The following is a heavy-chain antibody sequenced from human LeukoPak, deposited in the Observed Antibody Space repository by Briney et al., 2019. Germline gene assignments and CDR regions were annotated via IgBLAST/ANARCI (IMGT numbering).Heavy chain of an antibody. D-gene: IGHD3-22*01. CDR2: ISAYKGNT. J-gene: IGHJ4*02. Sequence: ASVKVSCKASGYTFTSYGISWVRQAPGQGLEWMGWISAYKGNTNYAQKLQGRVTMATDTFTSTAYMELRSLRSDDTAVYYCARSHYYDSSGYHLIGFKYWGQGTLVTVSS. CDR3: ARSHYYDSSGYHLIGFKY. CDR1: GYTFTSYG. V-gene: IGHV1-18*01.